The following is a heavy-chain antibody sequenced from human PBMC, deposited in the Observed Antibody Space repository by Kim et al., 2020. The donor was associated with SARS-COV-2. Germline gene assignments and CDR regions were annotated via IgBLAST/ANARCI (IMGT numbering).Heavy chain of an antibody. J-gene: IGHJ4*02. CDR1: GFTFSSYG. V-gene: IGHV3-33*05. D-gene: IGHD6-19*01. CDR3: ARDLYSSGWFDY. Sequence: GGSQRLSCAASGFTFSSYGMHWVRQAPGKGLEWVAVISYDGSNKYYADSVKGRFTISRDNSKNTLYLQMNSLRAEDTAVYYCARDLYSSGWFDYWGQGTLVTVSS. CDR2: ISYDGSNK.